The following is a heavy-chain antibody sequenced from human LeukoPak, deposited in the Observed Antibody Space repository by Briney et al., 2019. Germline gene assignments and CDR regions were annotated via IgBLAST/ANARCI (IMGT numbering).Heavy chain of an antibody. V-gene: IGHV3-30*18. Sequence: GGSLRLSCAASGFTFSSYSMHWLRQAPGRGLAWVAVISYEGFNKYYADSVKGRFTIYRDNSKNNLSLQMNSLRPEDTAVYYCAKGIHQWSSYMDVWGKGTTVAVSS. CDR3: AKGIHQWSSYMDV. CDR2: ISYEGFNK. CDR1: GFTFSSYS. D-gene: IGHD5-18*01. J-gene: IGHJ6*03.